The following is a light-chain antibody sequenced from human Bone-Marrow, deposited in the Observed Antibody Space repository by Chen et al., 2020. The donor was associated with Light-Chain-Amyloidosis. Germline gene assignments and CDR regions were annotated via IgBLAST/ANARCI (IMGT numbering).Light chain of an antibody. CDR3: SSYISRTTLV. Sequence: QSALTQPASVSGSPGHSITISCTGTSSDVGAYNFVPWYQQHPGKAPKLMIYDVSNRPSGVSNRFSGSKSGNTASLTISGLQAEDEADYYCSSYISRTTLVFGGGTKLTVL. CDR1: SSDVGAYNF. J-gene: IGLJ2*01. V-gene: IGLV2-14*03. CDR2: DVS.